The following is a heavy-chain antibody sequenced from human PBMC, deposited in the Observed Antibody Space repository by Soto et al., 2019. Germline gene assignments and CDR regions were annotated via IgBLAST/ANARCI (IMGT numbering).Heavy chain of an antibody. CDR3: ARATYYDILTGFPSFGWFDP. CDR2: IKQDGSEK. J-gene: IGHJ5*02. D-gene: IGHD3-9*01. CDR1: GFTFSSYW. V-gene: IGHV3-7*05. Sequence: GALRLSFAASGFTFSSYWMDWVRQAPGKGLEWVANIKQDGSEKYYVESVKGRLTNNGNNAKNSPYLQMNSLRAEDTAVYYCARATYYDILTGFPSFGWFDPWGQGTLVTVSS.